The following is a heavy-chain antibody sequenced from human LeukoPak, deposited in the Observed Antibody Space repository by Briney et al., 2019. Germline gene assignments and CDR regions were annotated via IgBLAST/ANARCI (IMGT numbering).Heavy chain of an antibody. CDR2: INHSGST. Sequence: TSETLSLTCSVSGDSITGYYWSWIRQPPGKGLEWIGEINHSGSTNYNPSLKSRATISVDTSKNQFSLKLSSVTAADTAVYYCARVIRGYSGYDKEGKYYFDYWGQGTLVTVSS. D-gene: IGHD5-12*01. V-gene: IGHV4-34*01. J-gene: IGHJ4*02. CDR1: GDSITGYY. CDR3: ARVIRGYSGYDKEGKYYFDY.